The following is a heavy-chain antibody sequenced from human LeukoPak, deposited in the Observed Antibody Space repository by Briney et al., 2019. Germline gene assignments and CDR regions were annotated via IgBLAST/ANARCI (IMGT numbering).Heavy chain of an antibody. J-gene: IGHJ1*01. V-gene: IGHV4-59*06. CDR1: GGSISSYY. Sequence: SETLSLTCTVSGGSISSYYWSWIRQPPGKGLEWIGYIYYSGSTYYNPSLKSRVTISVDTSKNQFSLKLSSVTAADTAVYYCARNKDMTTAEYFQHWGQGTLVTVSS. CDR2: IYYSGST. CDR3: ARNKDMTTAEYFQH. D-gene: IGHD4-17*01.